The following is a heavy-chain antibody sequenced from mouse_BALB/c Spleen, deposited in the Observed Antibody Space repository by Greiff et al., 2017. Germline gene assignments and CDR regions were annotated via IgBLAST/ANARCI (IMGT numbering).Heavy chain of an antibody. CDR1: GYTFTSYW. CDR2: IYPGSGST. Sequence: LQHPGSELVRPGASVKLSCKASGYTFTSYWMHWVKQRPGQGLEWIGNIYPGSGSTNYDEKFKSKATLTVDTSSSTAYMQLSSLTSEDSAVYYCTRGGVYPFAYWGQGTLVTVSA. J-gene: IGHJ3*01. CDR3: TRGGVYPFAY. D-gene: IGHD2-1*01. V-gene: IGHV1S22*01.